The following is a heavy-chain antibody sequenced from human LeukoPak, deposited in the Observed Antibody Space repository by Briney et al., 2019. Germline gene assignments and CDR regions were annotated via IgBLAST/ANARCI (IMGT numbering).Heavy chain of an antibody. CDR3: ARGSFDYIWGSYRLFDY. Sequence: PSETLSLTCAVSGGSFSGYYWSWIRQPPGKGLEWIGEINHSGSTNYNPSLKSRVTISVDTSKNQFSLKLSSVTAADTAVYYCARGSFDYIWGSYRLFDYWGQGTLVTVSS. CDR2: INHSGST. CDR1: GGSFSGYY. D-gene: IGHD3-16*02. V-gene: IGHV4-34*01. J-gene: IGHJ4*02.